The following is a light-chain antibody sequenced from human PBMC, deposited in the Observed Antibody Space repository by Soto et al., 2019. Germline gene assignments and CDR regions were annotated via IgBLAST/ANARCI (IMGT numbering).Light chain of an antibody. CDR3: LQHNSYPLT. CDR2: DAS. Sequence: DIQMTQSPSTLSASVGDRVTITCRASQSVRSWLAWYQQKPGKAPKFLIYDASSLESGVPSRFSGSGSGTEFTLTISSLQPEDFATYYCLQHNSYPLTFGQGTRLEIK. V-gene: IGKV1-5*01. J-gene: IGKJ5*01. CDR1: QSVRSW.